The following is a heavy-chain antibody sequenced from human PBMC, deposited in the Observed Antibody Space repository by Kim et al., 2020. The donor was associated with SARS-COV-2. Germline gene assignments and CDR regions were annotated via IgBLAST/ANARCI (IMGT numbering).Heavy chain of an antibody. J-gene: IGHJ6*02. CDR3: AKDLTIFGVVIISHYYYGMDV. V-gene: IGHV3-30*02. D-gene: IGHD3-3*01. Sequence: FTISRDNSKNTLYLQMNSLRAEDTAVYYCAKDLTIFGVVIISHYYYGMDVWGQGTTVTVSS.